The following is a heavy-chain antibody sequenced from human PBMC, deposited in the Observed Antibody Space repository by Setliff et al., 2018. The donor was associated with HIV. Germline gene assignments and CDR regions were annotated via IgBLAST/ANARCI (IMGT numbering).Heavy chain of an antibody. CDR3: AKAPIDRIPSYFDY. J-gene: IGHJ4*02. Sequence: GGSLRLSCVASGFTFSNYGMHWVRQAPGKGLEWVAFIRYDGSSTYDADSVKGRFTISRDNSENTLYLQLSSLRAEDTAVYYCAKAPIDRIPSYFDYWGQGTLVTVSS. CDR1: GFTFSNYG. D-gene: IGHD5-18*01. CDR2: IRYDGSST. V-gene: IGHV3-30*02.